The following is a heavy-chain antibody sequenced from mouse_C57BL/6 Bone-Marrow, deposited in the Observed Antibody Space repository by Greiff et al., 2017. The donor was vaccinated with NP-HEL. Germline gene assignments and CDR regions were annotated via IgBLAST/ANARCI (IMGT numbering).Heavy chain of an antibody. Sequence: EVQLVESGGDLVKPGGSLKLSCAASGFTFSSYGMSWVRQTPDKRLEWVATISSGGSYTYYPDSVKGRFTISRDNAKNTLYLQMSSLKSEDTSMYYCARLVSYGPYWAMDYWGQGTAVTVSA. V-gene: IGHV5-6*01. CDR2: ISSGGSYT. CDR3: ARLVSYGPYWAMDY. J-gene: IGHJ4*01. CDR1: GFTFSSYG. D-gene: IGHD1-1*01.